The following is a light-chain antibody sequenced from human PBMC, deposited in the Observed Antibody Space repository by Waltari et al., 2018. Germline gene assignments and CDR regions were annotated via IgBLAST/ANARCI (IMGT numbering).Light chain of an antibody. CDR3: QQRSNSPPIT. CDR1: QSIRTS. V-gene: IGKV3-11*01. J-gene: IGKJ5*01. Sequence: EIVLTQSPATLSLSPGARATLSCRASQSIRTSLAWYQQKSGQPPRLLIYDAANRATDTPPRFSGSGSGTDFTLTISSLEPEDFAIYYCQQRSNSPPITFGQGKRLEI. CDR2: DAA.